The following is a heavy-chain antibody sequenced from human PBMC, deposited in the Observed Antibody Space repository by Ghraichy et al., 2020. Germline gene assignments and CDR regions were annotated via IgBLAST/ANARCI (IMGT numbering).Heavy chain of an antibody. Sequence: ESLNISCTVSGYSISSGYYWGWIRQPPGKGLEWIGSIYHSGSTYYNPSLKSRVTISVDTSKNQFSLKLSSVTAADTAVYYCARDGNYDFWSGRGWFDPWGQGTLVTVSS. CDR3: ARDGNYDFWSGRGWFDP. CDR1: GYSISSGYY. CDR2: IYHSGST. D-gene: IGHD3-3*01. V-gene: IGHV4-38-2*02. J-gene: IGHJ5*02.